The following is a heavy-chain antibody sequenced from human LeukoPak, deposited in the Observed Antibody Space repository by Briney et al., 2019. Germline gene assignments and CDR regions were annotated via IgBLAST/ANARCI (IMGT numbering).Heavy chain of an antibody. V-gene: IGHV3-7*01. Sequence: GGSLRLSCAASGFTFSSYWMSWVRQAPGKGLEWVANIKQDGSEKYYVDSVKGRFTISRDNAKNSLYLQMNSLRAEDTAVYYCARSYGSGSYYKAVGCMDVWGKGTTVTVSS. D-gene: IGHD3-10*01. J-gene: IGHJ6*03. CDR1: GFTFSSYW. CDR2: IKQDGSEK. CDR3: ARSYGSGSYYKAVGCMDV.